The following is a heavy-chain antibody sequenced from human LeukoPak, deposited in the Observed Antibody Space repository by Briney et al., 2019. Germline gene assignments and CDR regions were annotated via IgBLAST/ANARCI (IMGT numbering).Heavy chain of an antibody. Sequence: GGSLRLSCTASGFTFGDYAMSWVRQAPGKGLEWIGFIRSKAYGGTTEYAASVKGRFTISRDDSKSIAYLQMNSLKTEDTAVYYCTIMVRGVTWFDPWGQGTLVTVSS. J-gene: IGHJ5*02. CDR2: IRSKAYGGTT. D-gene: IGHD3-10*01. CDR1: GFTFGDYA. CDR3: TIMVRGVTWFDP. V-gene: IGHV3-49*04.